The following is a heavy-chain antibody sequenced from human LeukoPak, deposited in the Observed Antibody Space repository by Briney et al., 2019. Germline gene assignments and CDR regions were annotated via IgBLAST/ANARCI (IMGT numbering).Heavy chain of an antibody. CDR1: GFTFTTYA. CDR3: AKSGYYYDSSGYWRWFDP. D-gene: IGHD3-22*01. Sequence: PGGSLRLSCAASGFTFTTYAMSWVRQAPGKGLEWVSAITGSGSSTYYADSVKGRFTISRDNSKNTLYLQMNSLRAEDTAVYYCAKSGYYYDSSGYWRWFDPWGQGTLVTVSS. CDR2: ITGSGSST. J-gene: IGHJ5*02. V-gene: IGHV3-23*01.